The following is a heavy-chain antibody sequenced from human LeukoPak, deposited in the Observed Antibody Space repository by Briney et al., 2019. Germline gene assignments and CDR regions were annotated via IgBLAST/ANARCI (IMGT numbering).Heavy chain of an antibody. CDR2: ITSSGTTI. Sequence: GGSLRLSCAASGLRFSSYEMNWVRQAPGKGLEWVSYITSSGTTIHYADSVKGRFTISRDNAKNSLYLQMNSLRAEDTAVYYCARAYSSVVSCDYWGQGTLVTVSS. V-gene: IGHV3-48*03. CDR1: GLRFSSYE. CDR3: ARAYSSVVSCDY. D-gene: IGHD6-19*01. J-gene: IGHJ4*02.